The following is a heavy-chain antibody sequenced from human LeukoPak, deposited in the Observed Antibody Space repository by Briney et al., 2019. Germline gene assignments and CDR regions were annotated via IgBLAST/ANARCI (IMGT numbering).Heavy chain of an antibody. CDR1: GFAFRIYD. J-gene: IGHJ4*02. V-gene: IGHV3-13*01. CDR3: VTGWTSGGQHFDY. D-gene: IGHD3-10*01. Sequence: GGSLRLSCAASGFAFRIYDMHWVRQVTGKGLEWVAIIGIHDDTHYADSVKGRFIISREDAKNTLYLQMNSLKAGDTAVYHCVTGWTSGGQHFDYWGRGTLVTVSS. CDR2: IGIHDDT.